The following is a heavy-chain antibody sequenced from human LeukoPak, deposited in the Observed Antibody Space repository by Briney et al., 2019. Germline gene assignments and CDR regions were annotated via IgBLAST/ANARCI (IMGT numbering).Heavy chain of an antibody. CDR1: GFTSSGYW. D-gene: IGHD1-26*01. Sequence: GGSLRLSCAASGFTSSGYWMTWVRQAPGKGLEWVANIKEDGSQKNYVDSVKGRFTISRDNAKDSLYLQMDSLRAEDTAVYYCARCGSESDYWGQGTLVTVSS. CDR3: ARCGSESDY. J-gene: IGHJ4*02. V-gene: IGHV3-7*01. CDR2: IKEDGSQK.